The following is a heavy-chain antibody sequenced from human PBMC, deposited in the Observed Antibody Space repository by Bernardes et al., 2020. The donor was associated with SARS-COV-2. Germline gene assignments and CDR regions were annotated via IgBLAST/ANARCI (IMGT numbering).Heavy chain of an antibody. CDR2: INPNSGDT. CDR3: AREGAVTVTSIPNKWSFDP. J-gene: IGHJ5*02. Sequence: ASVKVSCKASGYTFTGYYIHWVRQAPGQGLEWMGWINPNSGDTRYAQKFQGWVTMSRNTSISTAYMELSRVKSDDTAVYYCAREGAVTVTSIPNKWSFDPWGRGTLVTVSS. V-gene: IGHV1-2*04. D-gene: IGHD4-4*01. CDR1: GYTFTGYY.